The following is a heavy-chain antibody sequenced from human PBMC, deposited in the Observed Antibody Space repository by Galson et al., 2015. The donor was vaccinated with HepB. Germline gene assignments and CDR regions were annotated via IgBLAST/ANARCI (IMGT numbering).Heavy chain of an antibody. CDR1: GFTFSSYS. CDR3: AGILDMVSGHYYYYGMDV. V-gene: IGHV3-21*01. Sequence: SLRLSCAASGFTFSSYSMNWVRQAPGKGLEWVSSISSSSSYIYYADSVKGRFTISRDNAKNSLYLQMNSLRAEDTAVYYCAGILDMVSGHYYYYGMDVWGQGTTVTVSS. D-gene: IGHD5-18*01. J-gene: IGHJ6*02. CDR2: ISSSSSYI.